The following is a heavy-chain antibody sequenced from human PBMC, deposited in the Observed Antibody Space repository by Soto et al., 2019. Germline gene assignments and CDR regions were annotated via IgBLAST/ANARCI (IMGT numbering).Heavy chain of an antibody. CDR3: ASVLSPSVV. J-gene: IGHJ3*01. CDR1: GFTFSSYG. CDR2: IWYDGSNK. V-gene: IGHV3-33*01. Sequence: GVSLRLSCAASGFTFSSYGMHWVRQAPGKGLEWVAVIWYDGSNKYYADSVKGRFTISRDNFKNTLYLQMNSLRAEDTAVYYCASVLSPSVVWCQGRMVSFS. D-gene: IGHD2-2*01.